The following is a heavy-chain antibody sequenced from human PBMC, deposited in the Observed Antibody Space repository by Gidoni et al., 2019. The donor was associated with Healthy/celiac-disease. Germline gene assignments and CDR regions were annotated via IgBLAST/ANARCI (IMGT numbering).Heavy chain of an antibody. J-gene: IGHJ6*02. D-gene: IGHD2-2*01. CDR1: GSTVSSNY. V-gene: IGHV3-53*04. CDR3: ARAGDIVVVPAVKPYGMDV. CDR2: IYSGGST. Sequence: EVQLVEPVGGLVQPGGSRRLSCAASGSTVSSNYMSWVRQAPGKGLEWVSVIYSGGSTYYADSVKGRFTISRHNSKSTLYLQMNRLRAEDTAVYYCARAGDIVVVPAVKPYGMDVWGQGTTVTVSS.